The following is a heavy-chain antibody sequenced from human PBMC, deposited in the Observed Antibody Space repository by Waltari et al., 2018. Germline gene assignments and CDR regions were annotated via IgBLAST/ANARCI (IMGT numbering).Heavy chain of an antibody. CDR2: IYYSGST. CDR1: GGSVSSPDYY. CDR3: ASHLWYRDLSRVAFDF. J-gene: IGHJ4*02. V-gene: IGHV4-39*07. Sequence: QLQLQESGPALVRPSETLSLSCTVSGGSVSSPDYYWSWVRQSPGQGLEWIETIYYSGSTSYNPSLKSRVTISIDTSKNQLSLELTSVTAADTAIYYCASHLWYRDLSRVAFDFWGQGTLVAVSS. D-gene: IGHD3-10*01.